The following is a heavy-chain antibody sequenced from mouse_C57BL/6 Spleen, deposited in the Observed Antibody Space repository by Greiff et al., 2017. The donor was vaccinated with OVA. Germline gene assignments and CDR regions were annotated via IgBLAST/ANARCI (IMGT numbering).Heavy chain of an antibody. J-gene: IGHJ2*01. Sequence: QVHVKQSGAELVKPGASVKMSCKASGYTFTSYWITWVKQRPGQGLEWIGDIYPGSGSTNYNEKFKSKATLTVDTSSSTAYMQLSSLTSEDSAVYYCARSEGTNDFDYWGQGTTLTVSS. V-gene: IGHV1-55*01. D-gene: IGHD1-3*01. CDR2: IYPGSGST. CDR1: GYTFTSYW. CDR3: ARSEGTNDFDY.